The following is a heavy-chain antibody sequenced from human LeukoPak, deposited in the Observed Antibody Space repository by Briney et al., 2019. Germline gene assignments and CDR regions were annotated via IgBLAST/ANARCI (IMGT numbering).Heavy chain of an antibody. CDR3: ARDRVVAATRDYYYGMDV. V-gene: IGHV3-7*01. CDR1: GFTFSSYG. D-gene: IGHD2-15*01. J-gene: IGHJ6*02. CDR2: IKQDGSEK. Sequence: PGRSLRLSCAASGFTFSSYGMHWVRQAPGKGLEWVANIKQDGSEKNYVDSVKGRFTISRDNAKNSLYLQMNSLRAEDTAVYYCARDRVVAATRDYYYGMDVWGQGTTVTVSS.